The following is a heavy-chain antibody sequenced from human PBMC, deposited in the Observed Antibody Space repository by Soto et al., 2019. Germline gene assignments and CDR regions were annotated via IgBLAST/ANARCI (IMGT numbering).Heavy chain of an antibody. J-gene: IGHJ6*03. V-gene: IGHV1-58*02. CDR2: IVVGSGNT. CDR1: GFTFTSSA. CDR3: AAAHSPISHYDYTWGSYRNYMDV. D-gene: IGHD3-16*01. Sequence: ASVKVSCKASGFTFTSSAMQWVRQARGQRLEWIGWIVVGSGNTNYAQKFQERVTITRDMSTSTAYMELSSLRSEDTAVYYCAAAHSPISHYDYTWGSYRNYMDVWGKGITVTVS.